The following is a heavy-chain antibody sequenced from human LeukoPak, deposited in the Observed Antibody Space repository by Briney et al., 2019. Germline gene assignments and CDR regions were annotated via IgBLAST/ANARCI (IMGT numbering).Heavy chain of an antibody. D-gene: IGHD3-10*01. CDR1: GGSIGSSTYY. J-gene: IGHJ4*02. Sequence: SETLSLTCTVSGGSIGSSTYYWGWIRQPPGMGLEWIGSMYYSGSTYYNPSLKSRITISVDTSNSQFSLKLRSVTAADTAVYYCAREMRSPRGGFDYWEQGTLVTVSS. CDR3: AREMRSPRGGFDY. CDR2: MYYSGST. V-gene: IGHV4-39*07.